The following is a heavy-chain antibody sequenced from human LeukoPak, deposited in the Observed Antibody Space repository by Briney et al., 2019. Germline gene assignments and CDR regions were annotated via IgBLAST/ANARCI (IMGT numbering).Heavy chain of an antibody. CDR2: ITPILGIA. D-gene: IGHD1-14*01. J-gene: IGHJ4*02. CDR1: GGTFSSYT. Sequence: ASVEVSCKASGGTFSSYTISWVRQAPGQGLEWMGRITPILGIANYAQKFQGRVTITADKSTSTAYMELSSLRSEDTAVYYCARVAEPGLFDYWGQGTLVTVSS. V-gene: IGHV1-69*02. CDR3: ARVAEPGLFDY.